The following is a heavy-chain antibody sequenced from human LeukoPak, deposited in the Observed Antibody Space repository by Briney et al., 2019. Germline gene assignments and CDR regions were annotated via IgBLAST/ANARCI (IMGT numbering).Heavy chain of an antibody. J-gene: IGHJ5*02. CDR2: IYYSGST. Sequence: PSETLSLTCTVSGGSISSWYWSWMRQPRGKGREGVGYIYYSGSTNYNPSLKSRVTISVDTSKNQFSLKLSSVTAADTAVYYCARVGYYDSSGYYGKEGGLGVDNWFDPWGQGTLVTVSS. V-gene: IGHV4-59*01. D-gene: IGHD3-22*01. CDR1: GGSISSWY. CDR3: ARVGYYDSSGYYGKEGGLGVDNWFDP.